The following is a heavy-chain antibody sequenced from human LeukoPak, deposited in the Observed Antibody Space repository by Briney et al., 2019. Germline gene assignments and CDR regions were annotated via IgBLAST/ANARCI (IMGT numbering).Heavy chain of an antibody. Sequence: GSSVKVSCKASGGTFSSYAISWVRQAPGQGLEWMGGIIPIFGTANYAQKFQGRVTITADESTSTAYMELSSLRSEDTAVYYCARDPLAITMVRGVIITRVHYYGMDVWGQGTTVTVSS. J-gene: IGHJ6*02. CDR1: GGTFSSYA. V-gene: IGHV1-69*01. CDR2: IIPIFGTA. CDR3: ARDPLAITMVRGVIITRVHYYGMDV. D-gene: IGHD3-10*01.